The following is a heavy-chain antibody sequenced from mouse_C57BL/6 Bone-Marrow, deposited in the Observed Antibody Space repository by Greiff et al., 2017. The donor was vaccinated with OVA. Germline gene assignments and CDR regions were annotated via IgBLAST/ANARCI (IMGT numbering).Heavy chain of an antibody. V-gene: IGHV8-8*01. CDR3: ARSFITTVVARYYFDY. J-gene: IGHJ2*01. D-gene: IGHD1-1*01. Sequence: QVTLKVCGPGLLQPSQTLSLTCSFSGFSLSTFGMGVGWIRQPSGKGLEWLAHIWWDDDKYYNPALKSRLTISKDTSKNQVFLKIANVDTADTATYYCARSFITTVVARYYFDYWGQGTTLTVSS. CDR2: IWWDDDK. CDR1: GFSLSTFGMG.